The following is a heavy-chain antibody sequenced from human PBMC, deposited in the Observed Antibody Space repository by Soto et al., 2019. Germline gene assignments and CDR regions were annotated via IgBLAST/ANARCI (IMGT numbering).Heavy chain of an antibody. CDR1: GGSISSHY. Sequence: SETLSLTCTVSGGSISSHYWSWVRQAPGKGLEWIGCIYYRGNTFYNPSLKSRGTISVDTSNNQFSLKLDSVTTADTAVYYCARGDYYDSSGYYQRYYYGMDVWGQGTTVTVSS. V-gene: IGHV4-59*11. CDR2: IYYRGNT. J-gene: IGHJ6*02. CDR3: ARGDYYDSSGYYQRYYYGMDV. D-gene: IGHD3-22*01.